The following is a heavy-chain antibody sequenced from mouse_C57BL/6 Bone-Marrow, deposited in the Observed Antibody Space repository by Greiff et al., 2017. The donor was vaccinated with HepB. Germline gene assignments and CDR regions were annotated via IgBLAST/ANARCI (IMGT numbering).Heavy chain of an antibody. V-gene: IGHV3-6*01. Sequence: EVKLVESGPGLVKPSQSLSLTCSVTGYSITSGYYWNWIRQFPGNKLEWMGYISYDGSNNYNPSLKNRISITRDTSKNQFFLKWNSVTTEDTATYCCASIYYDSAKVPYWGQGTLVTVSA. CDR2: ISYDGSN. CDR3: ASIYYDSAKVPY. CDR1: GYSITSGYY. D-gene: IGHD2-4*01. J-gene: IGHJ3*01.